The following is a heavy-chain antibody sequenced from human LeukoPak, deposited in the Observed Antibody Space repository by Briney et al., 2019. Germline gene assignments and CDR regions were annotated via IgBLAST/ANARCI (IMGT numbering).Heavy chain of an antibody. D-gene: IGHD3-3*01. CDR2: IYSGGST. CDR1: GFTFTSSA. V-gene: IGHV3-66*01. Sequence: GGSLRLSCAASGFTFTSSAMTWVRQAPGKGLEWVSVIYSGGSTYYADSVKGRFTISRDNSKNTLYLQMNSLRAEDTAVYYCARDGEGYFDYWGQGTLVTVSS. CDR3: ARDGEGYFDY. J-gene: IGHJ4*02.